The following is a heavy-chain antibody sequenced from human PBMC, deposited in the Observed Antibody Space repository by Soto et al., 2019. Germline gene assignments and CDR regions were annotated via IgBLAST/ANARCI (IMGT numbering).Heavy chain of an antibody. CDR1: GFTFSSYW. Sequence: EVQLVESGGGVVQPGGSLRLSCAASGFTFSSYWMHCVRQATGKGLVWVSRIDNAGSSVRYADSVKGRFTISRDNAKNTLYLQMNSLRAEDTAVYYFTRVGGSVSGMDVWGQGTTVTVSS. CDR2: IDNAGSSV. V-gene: IGHV3-74*01. D-gene: IGHD1-26*01. J-gene: IGHJ6*02. CDR3: TRVGGSVSGMDV.